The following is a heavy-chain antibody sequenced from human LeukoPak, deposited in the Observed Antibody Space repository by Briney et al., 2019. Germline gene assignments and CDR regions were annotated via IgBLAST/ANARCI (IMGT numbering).Heavy chain of an antibody. D-gene: IGHD2/OR15-2a*01. CDR3: AAGIRGDPYNWFDP. V-gene: IGHV1-58*02. CDR2: IVVGSGNT. J-gene: IGHJ5*02. Sequence: SVKVSCKTSGFIFTTSAMQWVRQARGQRLEWIGWIVVGSGNTNYAQKFQERVTMTRDTSTSTAYMELSSLRSEDTAVYYCAAGIRGDPYNWFDPWGQGTLVTVSS. CDR1: GFIFTTSA.